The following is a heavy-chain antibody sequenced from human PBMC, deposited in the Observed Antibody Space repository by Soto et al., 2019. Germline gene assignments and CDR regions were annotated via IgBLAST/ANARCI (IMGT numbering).Heavy chain of an antibody. J-gene: IGHJ4*02. D-gene: IGHD3-10*01. CDR1: GGSISNYY. CDR2: IFYSGST. V-gene: IGHV4-59*08. Sequence: QVQLQESGPGLVKPSETLSLTCTVSGGSISNYYWSWIRQPPGKGVEWIGYIFYSGSTKYNPSLKSRATISTDTSKNQVSLKLSSVIAEDTAVYYCATLPRGHWGQGTLVTVSS. CDR3: ATLPRGH.